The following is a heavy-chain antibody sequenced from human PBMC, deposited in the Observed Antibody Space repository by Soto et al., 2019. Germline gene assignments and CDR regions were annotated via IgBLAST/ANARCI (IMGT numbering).Heavy chain of an antibody. Sequence: SETLSLTCTVSGGSISSYYWSWIRQPPGKGLEWIGYIYYSGSTNYNPSLKSRVTISVDTSKNQFSLKLSSVTAADTAVYYCARDLAIGPGWLVPLGYWGQGTLVTVSS. D-gene: IGHD6-19*01. J-gene: IGHJ4*02. CDR1: GGSISSYY. CDR3: ARDLAIGPGWLVPLGY. V-gene: IGHV4-59*01. CDR2: IYYSGST.